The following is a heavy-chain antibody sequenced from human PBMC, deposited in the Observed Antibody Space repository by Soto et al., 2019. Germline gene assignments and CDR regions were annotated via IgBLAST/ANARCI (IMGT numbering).Heavy chain of an antibody. CDR3: STSRPARLPYYYYAMDV. J-gene: IGHJ6*02. CDR1: GFSFSYAW. Sequence: EVQLVESGGGLVKPGGSLRLSCAASGFSFSYAWMTWVRQAPGKGLEWVGRVKDKTDGGSIDYAAPVKGRFTISRDDSKNTLYLDMNSLKIEDTAVYYCSTSRPARLPYYYYAMDVWGQGTTVIVS. V-gene: IGHV3-15*01. D-gene: IGHD2-15*01. CDR2: VKDKTDGGSI.